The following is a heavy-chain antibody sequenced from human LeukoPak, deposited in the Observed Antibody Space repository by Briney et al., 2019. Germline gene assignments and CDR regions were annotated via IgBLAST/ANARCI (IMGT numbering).Heavy chain of an antibody. CDR1: GFTLSTYD. CDR3: AKRSDYGGNGYYFDY. J-gene: IGHJ4*02. D-gene: IGHD4-23*01. CDR2: IGGDVGTT. V-gene: IGHV3-23*01. Sequence: GGSLRLSCAASGFTLSTYDMSWVRQAPTKGLEWVSAIGGDVGTTYADSVKGRFTISRDNSKNTLYLQMNSLRAEDTAVYYCAKRSDYGGNGYYFDYWGQGTPVTVSS.